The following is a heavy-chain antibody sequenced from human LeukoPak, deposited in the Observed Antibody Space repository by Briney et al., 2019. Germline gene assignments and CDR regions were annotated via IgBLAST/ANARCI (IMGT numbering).Heavy chain of an antibody. D-gene: IGHD4-17*01. J-gene: IGHJ3*02. CDR2: IYYSGST. Sequence: KPSETLSLTCTVSGGSISSYYWSWIRQPPGKGLEWIGYIYYSGSTNYNPPLKSRVTISVDTSKNQFSLKLSSVTAADTAVYYCASTTGYDAFDIWGQGTMVTVSS. CDR1: GGSISSYY. CDR3: ASTTGYDAFDI. V-gene: IGHV4-59*01.